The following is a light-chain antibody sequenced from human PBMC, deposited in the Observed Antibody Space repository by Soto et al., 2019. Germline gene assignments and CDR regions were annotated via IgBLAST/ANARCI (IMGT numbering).Light chain of an antibody. CDR2: KAS. CDR1: ESISNW. V-gene: IGKV1-5*03. J-gene: IGKJ1*01. Sequence: DIQMTQSPSTLSASVGDRVIITCRASESISNWLAWYQQKPGKAPNLLIYKASSLKSGVPLRFSGSGSGTEFTLTINSLQPDDFATYYCQQYDTYWTFGRGTKV. CDR3: QQYDTYWT.